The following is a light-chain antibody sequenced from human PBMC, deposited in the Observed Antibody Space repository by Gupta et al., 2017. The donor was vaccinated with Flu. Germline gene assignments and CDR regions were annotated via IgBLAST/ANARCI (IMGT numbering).Light chain of an antibody. CDR3: SSETRSTASIIGWV. CDR1: SSDVGDYNR. V-gene: IGLV2-14*01. CDR2: EVS. Sequence: QSALTQPASVSGSPGQSITISCTGTSSDVGDYNRVSWYQQHPGKAPTLIVYEVSHRPSGVSNRLSGSKAGNAASPTISGLQADDEAEDYCSSETRSTASIIGWVFGGGTKVTVL. J-gene: IGLJ3*02.